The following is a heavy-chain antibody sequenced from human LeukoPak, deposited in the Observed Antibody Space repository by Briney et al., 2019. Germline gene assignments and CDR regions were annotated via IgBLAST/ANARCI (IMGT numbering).Heavy chain of an antibody. CDR3: AKWDIVVVPAAQTGDY. CDR2: ISSSSSYI. D-gene: IGHD2-2*01. CDR1: GFTFSSYS. Sequence: GGSLRLSCAASGFTFSSYSMNWARQAPGKGLEWVSSISSSSSYIYYADSVKGRFTISRDNSKNTLYLQMNSLRAEDTAVYYCAKWDIVVVPAAQTGDYWGQGTLVTVSS. V-gene: IGHV3-21*04. J-gene: IGHJ4*02.